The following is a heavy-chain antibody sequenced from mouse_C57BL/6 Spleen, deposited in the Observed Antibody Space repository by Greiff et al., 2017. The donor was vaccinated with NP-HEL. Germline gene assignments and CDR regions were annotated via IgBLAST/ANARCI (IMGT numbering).Heavy chain of an antibody. CDR2: IDPETGGT. CDR3: TQSLSNPGLVDY. CDR1: GYTFTDYE. V-gene: IGHV1-15*01. J-gene: IGHJ4*01. D-gene: IGHD2-5*01. Sequence: QVQLKESGAELVRPGASVTLSCKASGYTFTDYEMHWVKQTPVHGLEWIGAIDPETGGTAYNQKFKGKAILTADKSSSTAYMELRSLTSEDSAVYYCTQSLSNPGLVDYWGQGTSVTVSS.